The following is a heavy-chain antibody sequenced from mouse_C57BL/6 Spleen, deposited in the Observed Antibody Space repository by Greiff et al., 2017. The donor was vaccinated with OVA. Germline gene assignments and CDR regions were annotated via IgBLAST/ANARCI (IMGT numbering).Heavy chain of an antibody. D-gene: IGHD3-2*02. CDR3: ARVPAAQGNGGNY. J-gene: IGHJ2*01. CDR1: GYTFTSYW. V-gene: IGHV1-50*01. Sequence: VQLQQPGAELVKPGASVKLSCKASGYTFTSYWMQWVKQRPGQGLEWIGEIDPSDSYTNYNQKFKGKATLTVDTSSSTAYMQLSSLTSEDSAVYYCARVPAAQGNGGNYWGQGTTLTVSS. CDR2: IDPSDSYT.